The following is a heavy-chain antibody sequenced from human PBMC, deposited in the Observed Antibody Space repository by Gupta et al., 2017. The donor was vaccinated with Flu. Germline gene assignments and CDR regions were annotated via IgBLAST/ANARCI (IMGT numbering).Heavy chain of an antibody. CDR2: IKSESDGGTT. J-gene: IGHJ4*01. CDR3: VRMYHDFWSGYFPEKFDH. V-gene: IGHV3-15*01. Sequence: EVQLVESGGGLVKPGGSLRLSCDASGFSVTNSWMSWVRQTPGKGLQWIGRIKSESDGGTTDFATPVNDRFTISRDDAEKTLYLQMNSLKTEDTGVYYCVRMYHDFWSGYFPEKFDHWGHGTLVTVSS. CDR1: GFSVTNSW. D-gene: IGHD3-3*01.